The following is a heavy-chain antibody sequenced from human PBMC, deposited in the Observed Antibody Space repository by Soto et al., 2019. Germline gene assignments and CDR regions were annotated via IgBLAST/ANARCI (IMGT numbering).Heavy chain of an antibody. D-gene: IGHD2-2*01. CDR3: AKSFCSSSSCFFLWVDP. CDR2: ISGTGVPT. Sequence: GGSLRLSCAASGFDFSSYAMSWVRQAPGKGLECISLISGTGVPTLYAESVKGRFSVSRDNSKDTLFLEMNNLGVDDTAMYYCAKSFCSSSSCFFLWVDPWGPGTLVTVS. CDR1: GFDFSSYA. J-gene: IGHJ5*02. V-gene: IGHV3-23*01.